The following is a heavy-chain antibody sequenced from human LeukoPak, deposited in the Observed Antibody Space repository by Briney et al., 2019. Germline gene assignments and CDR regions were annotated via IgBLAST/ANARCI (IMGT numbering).Heavy chain of an antibody. CDR3: ARAQAHFDY. Sequence: SETLSLTCTVSGGSISSGGYYWTWIRQHPGKGLEWIGYISYSGGTYYNPSLKSRLTISLDTSKNQFSLKLSSVTAADTAVYYCARAQAHFDYWGQGTLVTVSS. J-gene: IGHJ4*02. CDR2: ISYSGGT. CDR1: GGSISSGGYY. V-gene: IGHV4-31*03.